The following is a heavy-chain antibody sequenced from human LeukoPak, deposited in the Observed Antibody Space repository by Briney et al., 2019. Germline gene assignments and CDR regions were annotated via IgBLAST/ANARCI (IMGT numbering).Heavy chain of an antibody. CDR1: GGSFSGYY. Sequence: KPSETLSLTCAVYGGSFSGYYWSWIRQPPGKGLEWIGEINHSGSTNYNPSLKSRVTISVDTSKNQFSLKLSSVTAADTAVYYCARVLFGNYFPWGQGTLVTVPS. CDR3: ARVLFGNYFP. D-gene: IGHD3-22*01. J-gene: IGHJ5*02. CDR2: INHSGST. V-gene: IGHV4-34*01.